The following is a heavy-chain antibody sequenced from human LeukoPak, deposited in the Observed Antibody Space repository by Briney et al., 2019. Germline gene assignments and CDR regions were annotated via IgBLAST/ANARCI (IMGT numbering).Heavy chain of an antibody. CDR3: AKDMTMDDYVWGSYRVDY. CDR2: IWYDGSNK. D-gene: IGHD3-16*02. CDR1: GLTFRSYG. J-gene: IGHJ4*02. Sequence: SGGSLRLSCAASGLTFRSYGMHWVRQAPGKGLEWVAFIWYDGSNKYYADSVKGRFTISRDNSKNTLYLQMNSLRAEDTAVYYCAKDMTMDDYVWGSYRVDYWGQGTLVTVSS. V-gene: IGHV3-30*02.